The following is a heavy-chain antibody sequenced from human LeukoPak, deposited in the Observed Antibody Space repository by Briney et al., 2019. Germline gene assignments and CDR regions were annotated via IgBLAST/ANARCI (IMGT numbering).Heavy chain of an antibody. CDR3: TRDLLGGSGTFDP. V-gene: IGHV1-2*02. J-gene: IGHJ5*02. CDR2: INPDSGDT. Sequence: ASVKVSCKASGYTFTGYYLHWVRQAPGQGPEWMGWINPDSGDTNYLQKFQGRVTMTRDTSISTAYMELSRLRSDDTAVYYCTRDLLGGSGTFDPWGQGTLVTVSS. D-gene: IGHD3-10*01. CDR1: GYTFTGYY.